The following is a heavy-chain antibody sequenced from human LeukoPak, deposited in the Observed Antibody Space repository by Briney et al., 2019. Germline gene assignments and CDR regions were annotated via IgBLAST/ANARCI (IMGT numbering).Heavy chain of an antibody. CDR3: ARDQCSGVNCYRDFDY. D-gene: IGHD2-15*01. J-gene: IGHJ4*02. V-gene: IGHV3-53*01. CDR1: GFTVSSNY. CDR2: IFSGGST. Sequence: PGGSLRLSCAASGFTVSSNYMSWVRQAPGKGLQWVSVIFSGGSTYYADSVKGRFTISRDNSKNTLYLQMKSLRAEDTAAYYCARDQCSGVNCYRDFDYWGQGSLVTVSS.